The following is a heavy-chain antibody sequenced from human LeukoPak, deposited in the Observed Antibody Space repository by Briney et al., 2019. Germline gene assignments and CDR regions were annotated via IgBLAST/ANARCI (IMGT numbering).Heavy chain of an antibody. Sequence: ASVKVSCKASGYTFTSYDINWVRQATGQGLEWMGWMNPNSGNTGYAQKFQGRVTMTRDTSTSTLYMELSSLRSEDTAVYYCARIGESYYDSSGYHDYWGQGTLVTVSS. J-gene: IGHJ4*02. D-gene: IGHD3-22*01. CDR2: MNPNSGNT. CDR3: ARIGESYYDSSGYHDY. CDR1: GYTFTSYD. V-gene: IGHV1-8*01.